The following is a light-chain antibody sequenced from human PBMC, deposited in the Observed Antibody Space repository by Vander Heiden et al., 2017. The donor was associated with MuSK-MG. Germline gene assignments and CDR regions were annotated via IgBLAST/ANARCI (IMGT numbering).Light chain of an antibody. CDR2: AAS. Sequence: DIQMTQSPSSLSASVGDRVTITCRASQSISSYLNWYQQKPGKAPKLLIYAASSLQRGVKSRFSGSGHGTDVTLTISSRQPEDFATYYCQQRHSNPRGYTFGQGTKLEIK. J-gene: IGKJ2*01. CDR1: QSISSY. CDR3: QQRHSNPRGYT. V-gene: IGKV1-39*01.